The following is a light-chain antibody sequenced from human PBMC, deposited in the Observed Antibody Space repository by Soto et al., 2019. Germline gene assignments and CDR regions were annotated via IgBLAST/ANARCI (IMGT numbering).Light chain of an antibody. V-gene: IGLV2-8*02. Sequence: QSVLTQPPSASRSPGQTVTISCTGTSSDVGAYNYVSWYQQHPGKAPKLIIYEVSKWPSGVPNRFSGSKSGNTASLTVSGLQAEDEADYYCSSYVVGNNYVFGTGTKVTVL. CDR1: SSDVGAYNY. CDR3: SSYVVGNNYV. J-gene: IGLJ1*01. CDR2: EVS.